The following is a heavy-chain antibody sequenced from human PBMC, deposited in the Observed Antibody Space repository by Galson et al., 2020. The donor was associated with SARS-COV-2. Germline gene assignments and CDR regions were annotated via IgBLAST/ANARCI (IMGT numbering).Heavy chain of an antibody. J-gene: IGHJ6*02. CDR3: ARALRYFDWLLATDYYYYYGMDV. CDR1: GFTFSSYG. CDR2: IWYDGSNK. Sequence: QLGESLKISCAAYGFTFSSYGMHWVRQAPGKGLEWVAVIWYDGSNKYYADSVKGRFTISRDNSKNTLYLQMNSLRAEDTAVYYCARALRYFDWLLATDYYYYYGMDVWGQGTTVTVSS. V-gene: IGHV3-33*01. D-gene: IGHD3-9*01.